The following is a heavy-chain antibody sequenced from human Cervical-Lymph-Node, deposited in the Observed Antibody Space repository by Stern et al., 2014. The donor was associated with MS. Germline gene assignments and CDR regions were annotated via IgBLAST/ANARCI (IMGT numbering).Heavy chain of an antibody. V-gene: IGHV1-2*06. J-gene: IGHJ4*02. Sequence: VQLVQSGTKMQKPGASVKVSCKASGYIFTAFFIHWVRQVPGQGLEWMGRLNPNSDDPTYAQNFQDRITLTRNSSIGTAYLKLSRLTSADTAVYYCAREATRIVVGIDYWGQGTQVTVSS. CDR3: AREATRIVVGIDY. D-gene: IGHD3-22*01. CDR2: LNPNSDDP. CDR1: GYIFTAFF.